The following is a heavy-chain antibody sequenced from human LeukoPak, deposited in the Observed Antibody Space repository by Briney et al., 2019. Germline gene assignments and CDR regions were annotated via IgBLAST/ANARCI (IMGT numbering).Heavy chain of an antibody. V-gene: IGHV3-43D*03. CDR1: GFTFDDYA. Sequence: GGSLRLSCAASGFTFDDYAMHWVRQAPGKGLEWVSLISWDGGSTYYADSAKGRFTISRDNSKNSLYLQMNSLRAEDTALYYCARARYSGYDFDYWGQGTLVTVSS. J-gene: IGHJ4*02. CDR2: ISWDGGST. D-gene: IGHD5-12*01. CDR3: ARARYSGYDFDY.